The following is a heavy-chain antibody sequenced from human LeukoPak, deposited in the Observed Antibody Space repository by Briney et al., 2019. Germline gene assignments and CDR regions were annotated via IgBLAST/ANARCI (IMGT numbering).Heavy chain of an antibody. V-gene: IGHV4-59*01. D-gene: IGHD3-9*01. CDR2: IYYSGST. CDR3: AKSGNPYDFLTS. CDR1: GGSISSYY. Sequence: SETLSLTCTVSGGSISSYYWSWIRQPPGKGLEWIGYIYYSGSTNYNPSLKSRVTISVDTSKNQFSLKLSSVTAADTAVYFCAKSGNPYDFLTSWGQGTLVTVSS. J-gene: IGHJ4*02.